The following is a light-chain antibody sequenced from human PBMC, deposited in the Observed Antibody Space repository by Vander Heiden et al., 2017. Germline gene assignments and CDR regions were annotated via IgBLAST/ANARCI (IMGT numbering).Light chain of an antibody. CDR2: KDS. V-gene: IGLV3-25*03. CDR1: ALPKQY. J-gene: IGLJ2*01. Sequence: SYELTQPPSVSVSPGQTARITCSGDALPKQYAYWYQQKPGQAPVLVKYKDSERPSGIPERFSGSSSGTTVTLTISGVQAEDEADYYCQSADSSGSYVVFGGGTKLTGL. CDR3: QSADSSGSYVV.